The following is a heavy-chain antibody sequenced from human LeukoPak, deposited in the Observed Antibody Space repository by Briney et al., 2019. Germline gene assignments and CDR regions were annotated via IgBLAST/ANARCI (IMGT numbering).Heavy chain of an antibody. Sequence: GGSLRLSCAASEFTFSSYWMSWVRQAPGKGLEWVANIKQDGSEKYYVDSVKGRFTISRDNAKNSLYLQMNSLRAEGTAVYYCARERTMVRGVISYSDYWGQGTLVTVSS. CDR2: IKQDGSEK. J-gene: IGHJ4*02. V-gene: IGHV3-7*01. CDR1: EFTFSSYW. CDR3: ARERTMVRGVISYSDY. D-gene: IGHD3-10*01.